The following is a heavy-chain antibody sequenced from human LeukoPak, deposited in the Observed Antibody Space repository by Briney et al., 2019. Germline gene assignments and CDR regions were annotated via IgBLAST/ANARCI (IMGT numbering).Heavy chain of an antibody. CDR1: GYTFTSYG. CDR3: ARDREAAGQKLTDY. CDR2: ISVYNGNT. D-gene: IGHD6-13*01. V-gene: IGHV1-18*01. J-gene: IGHJ4*02. Sequence: ASVKVSCKASGYTFTSYGITWVRQAPGQGLEWMGWISVYNGNTNYAQKLQGRVTMTTDTSTSTAYMELGSLSSDDTAMYYCARDREAAGQKLTDYWGQGTLVTVSS.